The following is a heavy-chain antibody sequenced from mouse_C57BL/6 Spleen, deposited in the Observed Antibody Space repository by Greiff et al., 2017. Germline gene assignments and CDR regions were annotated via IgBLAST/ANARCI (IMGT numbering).Heavy chain of an antibody. CDR3: ARPDDSSGYGYYFDY. Sequence: VQLVESGPELVKPGASVKISCKASGYAFSSSWMNWVKQRPGKGLEWIGRIYPGDGDTNYNGKFKGKATLTADKSASTAYMQLSSLTSEDSAVYFCARPDDSSGYGYYFDYWGQGTTLTVSS. J-gene: IGHJ2*01. CDR2: IYPGDGDT. D-gene: IGHD3-2*02. CDR1: GYAFSSSW. V-gene: IGHV1-82*01.